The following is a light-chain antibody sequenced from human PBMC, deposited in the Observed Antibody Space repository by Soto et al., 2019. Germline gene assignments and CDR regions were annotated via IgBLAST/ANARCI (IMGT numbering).Light chain of an antibody. J-gene: IGLJ1*01. CDR1: SSNIGAGFD. CDR3: QSYDNSLSGYV. V-gene: IGLV1-40*01. CDR2: GNS. Sequence: QSVLPQPPSMSGAPGQRVTISCTGSSSNIGAGFDVHWYQQLPGRAPKLLIYGNSNRPSGVPDRFSGSKSGTSASLAITGLQAEDEADYYCQSYDNSLSGYVFGTGTKLTVL.